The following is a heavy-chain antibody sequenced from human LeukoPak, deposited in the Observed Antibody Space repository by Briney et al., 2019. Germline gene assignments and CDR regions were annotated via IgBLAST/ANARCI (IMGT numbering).Heavy chain of an antibody. V-gene: IGHV4-4*02. Sequence: PSETLSLTCAVSGGSISSSNWWSWVRQPPGRGLEWIGEIYHSGSTNYNPSLKSRVTISVDKSKNQFSLKLSSVTAADTAVYYCARVSQYDDAFDIWGQGTMVTVSS. CDR2: IYHSGST. CDR3: ARVSQYDDAFDI. J-gene: IGHJ3*02. CDR1: GGSISSSNW. D-gene: IGHD2/OR15-2a*01.